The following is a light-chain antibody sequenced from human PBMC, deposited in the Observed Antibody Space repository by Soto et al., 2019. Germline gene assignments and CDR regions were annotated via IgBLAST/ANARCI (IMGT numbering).Light chain of an antibody. Sequence: QSVLAQPRSVSGSPGQSVTISCTGTSSDVGTYTYVSWYQQHPGKDPKLIIYDVIKRPSGVPDRFSGSKSGNTASLTISGLQAEDEADYYCCSYAGSYTHVFGTGTKVTVL. J-gene: IGLJ1*01. CDR1: SSDVGTYTY. V-gene: IGLV2-11*01. CDR3: CSYAGSYTHV. CDR2: DVI.